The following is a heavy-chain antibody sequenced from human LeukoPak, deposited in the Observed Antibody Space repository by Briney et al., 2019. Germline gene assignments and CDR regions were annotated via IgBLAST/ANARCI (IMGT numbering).Heavy chain of an antibody. CDR1: GGSISSGGYS. J-gene: IGHJ5*02. V-gene: IGHV4-30-2*01. Sequence: SSETLSLTCAVSGGSISSGGYSWSWIRQPPGKGLEWIGYIYHSGSTYYNPSLKSRVTISVDRSKNQFSLKLSSVTAADTAVYYRARGANYDILTGYPTVWFDPWGQGTLVTVSS. CDR3: ARGANYDILTGYPTVWFDP. D-gene: IGHD3-9*01. CDR2: IYHSGST.